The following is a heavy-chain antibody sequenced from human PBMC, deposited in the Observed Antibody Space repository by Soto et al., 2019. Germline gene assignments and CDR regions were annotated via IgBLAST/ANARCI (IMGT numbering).Heavy chain of an antibody. CDR3: AIYDSSGSRGFQH. D-gene: IGHD3-22*01. V-gene: IGHV4-31*03. Sequence: QVQLQESGPGLVKPSQTLSLTCTVSGGSISSGGYYWSWIRQHPGKGLEWIGYIYYSGSTYYNPSIKSRVTIYVDTSKNQFSLKLSSVTAADTAVYYCAIYDSSGSRGFQHWGQGTLVTVSS. CDR1: GGSISSGGYY. J-gene: IGHJ1*01. CDR2: IYYSGST.